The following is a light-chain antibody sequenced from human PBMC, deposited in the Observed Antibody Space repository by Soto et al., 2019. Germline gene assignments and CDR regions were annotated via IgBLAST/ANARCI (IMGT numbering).Light chain of an antibody. V-gene: IGLV2-14*03. Sequence: QSALTQPASVSGSPGQSITIACTGTSSDIGGYNHVSWYQVHPGKAPRLVIYDVSIRPPAVSDRFSGSTSSNTASLTISGLQAEDEAVYYCSSYTATRTVVFGGGTQLTVL. CDR1: SSDIGGYNH. J-gene: IGLJ3*02. CDR3: SSYTATRTVV. CDR2: DVS.